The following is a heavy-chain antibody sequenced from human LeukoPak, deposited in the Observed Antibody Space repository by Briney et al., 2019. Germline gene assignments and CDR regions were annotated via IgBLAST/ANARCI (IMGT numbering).Heavy chain of an antibody. CDR2: IDHSGST. Sequence: SQTLSLTWAVSGGSISSGGYCWSWIRQPPGKGLEWIGYIDHSGSTYYNPSLKSRVTISVDRSKNQSSLKLSSVTAADTAVYYCARALWFGEYRKGWFDPWGEGTLVTVSS. D-gene: IGHD3-10*01. V-gene: IGHV4-30-2*01. CDR1: GGSISSGGYC. J-gene: IGHJ5*02. CDR3: ARALWFGEYRKGWFDP.